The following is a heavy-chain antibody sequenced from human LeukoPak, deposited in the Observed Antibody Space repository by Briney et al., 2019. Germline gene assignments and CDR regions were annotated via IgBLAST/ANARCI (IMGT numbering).Heavy chain of an antibody. J-gene: IGHJ5*02. CDR3: ARDVGFCSGGSCYPYNWFDP. D-gene: IGHD2-15*01. CDR1: GDSITNDIYF. CDR2: IYYNGNT. Sequence: SETLSLTCTVSGDSITNDIYFWSWIRQHPGKGLEWIGYIYYNGNTYYNPSLKSRVTMSIDTSKNQFSLKLTSMTAADTAAYYCARDVGFCSGGSCYPYNWFDPWGQGTLVTVSS. V-gene: IGHV4-31*03.